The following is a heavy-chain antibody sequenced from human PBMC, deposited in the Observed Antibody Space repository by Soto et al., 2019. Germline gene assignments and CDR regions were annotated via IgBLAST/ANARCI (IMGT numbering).Heavy chain of an antibody. J-gene: IGHJ4*02. D-gene: IGHD5-12*01. V-gene: IGHV4-59*08. CDR3: ARHLMRYSGYDT. Sequence: PSETLSLTCTVSGGSISSYYWSWIRQPPGKGLEWIGYIYYSGSTNYNPSLKSRVTISVDTSKNQFSLKLSSVTAADTAVYYCARHLMRYSGYDTWGQGTLVTVSS. CDR1: GGSISSYY. CDR2: IYYSGST.